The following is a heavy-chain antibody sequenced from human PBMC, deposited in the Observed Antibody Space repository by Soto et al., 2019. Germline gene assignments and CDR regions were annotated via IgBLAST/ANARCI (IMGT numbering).Heavy chain of an antibody. CDR1: GFTFDDYA. Sequence: EVQLVESGGGLVQPGRSLRLSCAASGFTFDDYAMHWVRQAPGKGLEWVSGISWNSGSIGYADSVKGRFTISRDNAKNSLYLQMNSLRAEDTALYYCAKDIRQRWLQMGYFDYWGQGTLVTVSS. V-gene: IGHV3-9*01. D-gene: IGHD5-12*01. CDR2: ISWNSGSI. J-gene: IGHJ4*02. CDR3: AKDIRQRWLQMGYFDY.